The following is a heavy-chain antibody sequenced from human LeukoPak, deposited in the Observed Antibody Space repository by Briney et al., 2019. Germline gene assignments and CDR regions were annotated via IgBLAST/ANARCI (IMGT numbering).Heavy chain of an antibody. V-gene: IGHV4-30-4*08. CDR1: GGSISSGDYY. D-gene: IGHD4-23*01. CDR2: IYYSGST. J-gene: IGHJ4*02. Sequence: SQTLSLTCTVSGGSISSGDYYWSWIRQPPGKGLEWIGYIYYSGSTYYNPSLESRVTISVDTSKNQFSLKLSSVTAADTAVYYCARGDITVVTTADYWGQGTLVTVSS. CDR3: ARGDITVVTTADY.